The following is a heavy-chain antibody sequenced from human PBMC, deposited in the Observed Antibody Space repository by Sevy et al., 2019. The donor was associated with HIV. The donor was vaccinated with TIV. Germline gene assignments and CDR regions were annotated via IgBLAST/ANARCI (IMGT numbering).Heavy chain of an antibody. D-gene: IGHD1-26*01. CDR3: ARGNSGSYGWFDP. V-gene: IGHV4-59*01. CDR2: IYYSGGT. J-gene: IGHJ5*02. Sequence: SETLSLTCTVSGGSISNYYWNWIRQPPGKGLEWIGYIYYSGGTNYNPSLRSRVTMSADSSKNQFSLKLSFVTAADTAMYYCARGNSGSYGWFDPWGQGTLVTVSS. CDR1: GGSISNYY.